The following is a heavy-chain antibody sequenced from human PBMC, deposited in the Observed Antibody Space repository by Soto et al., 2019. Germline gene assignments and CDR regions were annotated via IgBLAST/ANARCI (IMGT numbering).Heavy chain of an antibody. CDR2: INAGNGNT. Sequence: ASVKVSCKASGYTFTSYAMHWVRQAPGQRLEWMGWINAGNGNTKYSQKFQGRVTITRVTSASTAYMELSSLRSEDTAVYYCARGIVVVPAADLFDYWAQGTQVTVSS. V-gene: IGHV1-3*01. CDR1: GYTFTSYA. J-gene: IGHJ4*02. D-gene: IGHD2-2*01. CDR3: ARGIVVVPAADLFDY.